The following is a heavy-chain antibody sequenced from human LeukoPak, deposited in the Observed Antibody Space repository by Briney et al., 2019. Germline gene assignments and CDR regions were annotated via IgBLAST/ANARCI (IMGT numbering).Heavy chain of an antibody. CDR1: GYSFSNYW. Sequence: GESLKISCKASGYSFSNYWIGWVRQVPGKGLEWTGIVYPRDSDTRYSPSFQGQATISADKSISTAYLQWSSLKASDTAVYYCARPGERSRRDWNLDQWGQGTLVTVSS. CDR2: VYPRDSDT. J-gene: IGHJ4*02. CDR3: ARPGERSRRDWNLDQ. V-gene: IGHV5-51*01. D-gene: IGHD1-1*01.